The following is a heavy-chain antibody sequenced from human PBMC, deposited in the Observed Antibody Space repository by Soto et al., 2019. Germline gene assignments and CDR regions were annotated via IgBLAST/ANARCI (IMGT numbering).Heavy chain of an antibody. D-gene: IGHD1-26*01. CDR2: IYHSGST. CDR1: GGSISSSNW. V-gene: IGHV4-4*02. Sequence: QVQLQESGPGLVKPSGTLSLTCAVSGGSISSSNWWSWVRQPPGKGLEWIGEIYHSGSTNYNPSPKSRATISVDKSKNQFSLKLSSVTAADTAVYYCARVSGSYYYGMDVWGQGTTVTVSS. J-gene: IGHJ6*02. CDR3: ARVSGSYYYGMDV.